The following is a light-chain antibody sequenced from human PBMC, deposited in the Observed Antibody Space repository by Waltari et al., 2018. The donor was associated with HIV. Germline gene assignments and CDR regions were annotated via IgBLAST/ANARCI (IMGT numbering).Light chain of an antibody. Sequence: SSELTHQPSVSVALGQPVTITCQGDGHRSYYGGWSQQKPGQAPAVVFFGRNNRPSGIPDRFSGSNSGNTASLTIRGAQSEDEADYCCHARDSSGYYEVFGGGTKVTVL. V-gene: IGLV3-19*01. CDR1: GHRSYY. CDR2: GRN. J-gene: IGLJ2*01. CDR3: HARDSSGYYEV.